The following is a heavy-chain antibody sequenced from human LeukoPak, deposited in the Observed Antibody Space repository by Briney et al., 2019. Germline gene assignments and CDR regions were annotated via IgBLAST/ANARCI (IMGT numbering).Heavy chain of an antibody. CDR3: ARWGSSGYFFDY. D-gene: IGHD3-22*01. CDR1: GGSISSGGYY. J-gene: IGHJ4*02. V-gene: IGHV4-31*03. Sequence: SQTLSLTCTVSGGSISSGGYYWSWIRQHPGKGLEWIGYIYYSGSTYYNPSLKSRLTISVDTSKNQFSLKLSSVTAADTAVYYCARWGSSGYFFDYWGQGTLVTVSS. CDR2: IYYSGST.